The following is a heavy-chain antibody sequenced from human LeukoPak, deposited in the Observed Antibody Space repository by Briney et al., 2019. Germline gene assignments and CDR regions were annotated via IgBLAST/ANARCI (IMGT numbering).Heavy chain of an antibody. CDR2: IWYDGSYK. CDR1: GFRFRNYG. CDR3: ARDSSEVAADLNYGMDV. V-gene: IGHV3-33*01. J-gene: IGHJ6*02. D-gene: IGHD6-13*01. Sequence: GGSLRLSCAASGFRFRNYGMHWVRQAPGKGLEWVAAIWYDGSYKYYADSVKGRFTISRDNSKNTLYLQMNSLRDEDTALYYCARDSSEVAADLNYGMDVWGQGTTVSVSS.